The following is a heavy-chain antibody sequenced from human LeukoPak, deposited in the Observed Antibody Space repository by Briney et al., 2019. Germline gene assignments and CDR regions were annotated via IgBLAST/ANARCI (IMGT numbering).Heavy chain of an antibody. V-gene: IGHV3-9*01. CDR1: GITFGDYG. Sequence: PGGSLRFSSAAAGITFGDYGMHWGRIAPGKGLEWVSGISWNCGSTGYADFVKGRFTISSDNARNCLYLQRNSLRAEDTALYYCAKDVGGGGSYYYYGMDVWGQGTTVTVSS. CDR2: ISWNCGST. D-gene: IGHD2-21*01. J-gene: IGHJ6*02. CDR3: AKDVGGGGSYYYYGMDV.